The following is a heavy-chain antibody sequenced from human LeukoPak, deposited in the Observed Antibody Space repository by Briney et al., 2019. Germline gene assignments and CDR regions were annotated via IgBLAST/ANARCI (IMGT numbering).Heavy chain of an antibody. J-gene: IGHJ4*02. CDR1: GFTFSDYY. Sequence: GGSLRLSCAASGFTFSDYYMSWIRQAPGKGLEWVSYISSSGSTIYYADSVKGRFTISRDNARNSLYLQMNSLRAEDTAVYYCARGADNSGSFVILDYWGQGTLVTVSS. CDR3: ARGADNSGSFVILDY. CDR2: ISSSGSTI. V-gene: IGHV3-11*04. D-gene: IGHD3-10*01.